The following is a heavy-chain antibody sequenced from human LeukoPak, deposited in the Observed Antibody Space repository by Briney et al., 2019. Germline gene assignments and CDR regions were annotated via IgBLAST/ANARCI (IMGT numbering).Heavy chain of an antibody. D-gene: IGHD3-10*01. Sequence: HPGGSLRLSCAASGFTFSSYWMHWVRQAPGKGLVWVSRINIDGSSTSYADSVKGRFAISRDNAKNTLYLQMNSLRAEDTAVYYCARGGDSGSYCNYWGQGTLVTVPS. CDR2: INIDGSST. V-gene: IGHV3-74*01. CDR3: ARGGDSGSYCNY. J-gene: IGHJ4*02. CDR1: GFTFSSYW.